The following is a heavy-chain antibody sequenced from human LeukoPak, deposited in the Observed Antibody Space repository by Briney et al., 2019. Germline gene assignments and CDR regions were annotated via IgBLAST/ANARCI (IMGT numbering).Heavy chain of an antibody. CDR2: ISGSGGST. V-gene: IGHV3-23*01. J-gene: IGHJ4*02. D-gene: IGHD3-10*01. CDR3: AKDDSVLWFGELLYRFDY. Sequence: GGSLRLSCAASGFTFSSYAMSWVRQAPGKGLEWVSAISGSGGSTYYADSVKGRFTISRDNSKNTLYLQMNSLRAEDTAVYYSAKDDSVLWFGELLYRFDYWGQGTLVTVSS. CDR1: GFTFSSYA.